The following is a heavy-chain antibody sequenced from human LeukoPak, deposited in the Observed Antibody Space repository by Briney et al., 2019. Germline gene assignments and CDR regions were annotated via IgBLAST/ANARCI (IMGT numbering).Heavy chain of an antibody. CDR1: GFTFSDYE. J-gene: IGHJ5*02. Sequence: GGSLRLSCAASGFTFSDYEMNWARQAPGKGLEWVSHISGTGTTIHYADSVKGRFTISRDNAKSSLFLQMNSLRVEDRAVYYCARHLTGYYISWGQGTLVTVSS. D-gene: IGHD3-9*01. CDR3: ARHLTGYYIS. V-gene: IGHV3-48*03. CDR2: ISGTGTTI.